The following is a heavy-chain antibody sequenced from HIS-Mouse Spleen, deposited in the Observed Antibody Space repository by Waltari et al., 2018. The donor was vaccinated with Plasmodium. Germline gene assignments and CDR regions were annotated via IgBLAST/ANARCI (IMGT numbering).Heavy chain of an antibody. J-gene: IGHJ4*02. CDR1: GSTSVSDS. CDR3: ARDNWGSFGY. D-gene: IGHD7-27*01. Sequence: EVQLVESGGGLVKPGGSLRLSCAASGSTSVSDSRKWVRQAPGKGLEWVSSISSSSSYIYYADSVKGRFTISRDNAKNSLYLQMNSLRAEDTAVYYCARDNWGSFGYWGQGTLVTVSS. CDR2: ISSSSSYI. V-gene: IGHV3-21*01.